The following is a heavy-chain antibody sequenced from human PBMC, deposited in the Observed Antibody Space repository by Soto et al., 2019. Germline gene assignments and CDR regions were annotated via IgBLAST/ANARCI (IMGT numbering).Heavy chain of an antibody. CDR2: ISGSGGST. CDR3: AKESVRLGESVNWFDP. CDR1: GFTFSSYA. J-gene: IGHJ5*02. V-gene: IGHV3-23*01. D-gene: IGHD3-16*01. Sequence: GRSLRLSCAASGFTFSSYAMSWVRQAPGKGLEWVSAISGSGGSTYYADSVKGRFTISRDNSKNTLYLQMNSLRAEDTAVYYCAKESVRLGESVNWFDPWGQVNLVTVSS.